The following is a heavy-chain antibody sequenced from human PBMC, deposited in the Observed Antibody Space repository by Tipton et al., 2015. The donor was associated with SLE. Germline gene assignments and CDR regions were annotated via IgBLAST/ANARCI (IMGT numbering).Heavy chain of an antibody. Sequence: SLRLSCAASGFTFSSYAMHWVRQAPGKGLEWVAVISYDGSNKYYADSVKGRFTISRDNSKNTLYLQMNSLRAEDTAVYYCAREAYSSGWYPDYWGQGTLVTVSS. J-gene: IGHJ4*02. V-gene: IGHV3-30-3*01. CDR3: AREAYSSGWYPDY. CDR2: ISYDGSNK. D-gene: IGHD6-19*01. CDR1: GFTFSSYA.